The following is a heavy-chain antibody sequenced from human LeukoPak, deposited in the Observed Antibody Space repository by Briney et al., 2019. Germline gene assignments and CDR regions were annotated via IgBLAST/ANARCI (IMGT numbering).Heavy chain of an antibody. CDR2: INPSGGST. V-gene: IGHV1-46*01. Sequence: ASVKVSCKASGYTFTSYYMHWVRQAPGQGLEWMGIINPSGGSTSYAQKFQGGVTMTRDMSTSTVYMELSSLRSEDTAVYYCARDGTVVVVAATEGDYFDYWGQGTLVTVSS. D-gene: IGHD2-15*01. CDR3: ARDGTVVVVAATEGDYFDY. CDR1: GYTFTSYY. J-gene: IGHJ4*02.